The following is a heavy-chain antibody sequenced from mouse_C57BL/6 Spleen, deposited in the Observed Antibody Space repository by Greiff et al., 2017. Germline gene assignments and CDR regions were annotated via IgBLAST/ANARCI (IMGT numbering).Heavy chain of an antibody. D-gene: IGHD2-3*01. CDR3: ARALYDGYCSFFDY. CDR2: ISDGGSYT. V-gene: IGHV5-4*01. Sequence: EVQLVESGGGLVKPGGSLTLSCAVSGFTFSSYAMSWVRQTPAKRLEWVATISDGGSYTYYPDNVKGRFTISRDNAKNNLYLQMSHLKSEDTAMYYCARALYDGYCSFFDYWGQGTTLTVSS. CDR1: GFTFSSYA. J-gene: IGHJ2*01.